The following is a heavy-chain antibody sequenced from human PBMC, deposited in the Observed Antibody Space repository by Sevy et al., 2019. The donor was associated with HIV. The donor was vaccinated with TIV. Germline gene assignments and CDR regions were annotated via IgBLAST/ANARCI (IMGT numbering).Heavy chain of an antibody. V-gene: IGHV3-30-3*01. CDR2: ISYEGTET. CDR1: GFAFSTHA. D-gene: IGHD2-2*01. J-gene: IGHJ4*01. Sequence: GGSLRLSCAASGFAFSTHAMHWVRHAPDKGLEWVAVISYEGTETFYASSVEGRFTISRYNSKDMLSLQINSLGPEDTSVYYCARDGGNSVKWYPLYWGHGTLVTVSS. CDR3: ARDGGNSVKWYPLY.